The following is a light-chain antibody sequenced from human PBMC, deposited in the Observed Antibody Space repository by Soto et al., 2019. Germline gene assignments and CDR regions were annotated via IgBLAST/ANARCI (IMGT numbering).Light chain of an antibody. CDR1: QSVLYSSNNRNY. J-gene: IGKJ4*01. V-gene: IGKV4-1*01. Sequence: DIVMTQSPDSLAVSLGERATINCKSSQSVLYSSNNRNYLAWFQQKPGHPPKLLIYWASTRESGVPDRFSGSGSGTDFTLTISSLQAEDVAVYYCQQYSTTPVTFGGGTKVEIK. CDR2: WAS. CDR3: QQYSTTPVT.